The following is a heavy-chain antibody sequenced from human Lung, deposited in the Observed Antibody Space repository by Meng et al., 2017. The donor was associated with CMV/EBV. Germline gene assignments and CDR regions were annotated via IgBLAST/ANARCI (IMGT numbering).Heavy chain of an antibody. CDR3: ARDLRGVVQAATGFYD. CDR1: GFTFNNYE. J-gene: IGHJ4*02. D-gene: IGHD2-2*01. Sequence: GESLKISCAASGFTFNNYEMNWVRQAPGKGLEWISFITTSANTRHYADAVKGRFTISRDNAKKSLYLQMNSLRDEDTAVYYCARDLRGVVQAATGFYDWGQGTLVTVSS. CDR2: ITTSANTR. V-gene: IGHV3-48*03.